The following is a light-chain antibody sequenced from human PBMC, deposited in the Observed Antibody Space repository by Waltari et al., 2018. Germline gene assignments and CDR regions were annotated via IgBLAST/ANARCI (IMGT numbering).Light chain of an antibody. Sequence: DIQMTQSPSSLSASVGDRVTITCRASQSISSYLNWYQQKPGKAPKLLIYAACSLQSGVPSRVSGSGSGTDFTLTISSLQPEDFATYYCQQSYSTPLTFGGGTKVEIK. CDR3: QQSYSTPLT. CDR2: AAC. J-gene: IGKJ4*01. V-gene: IGKV1-39*01. CDR1: QSISSY.